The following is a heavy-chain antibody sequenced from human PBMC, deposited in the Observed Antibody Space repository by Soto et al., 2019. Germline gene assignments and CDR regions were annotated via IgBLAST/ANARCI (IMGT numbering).Heavy chain of an antibody. V-gene: IGHV3-15*01. CDR1: GFTFSNAW. CDR2: IKSKTDGGTT. J-gene: IGHJ3*02. CDR3: TTDSLELPDAFDI. Sequence: GGSLRLSCAASGFTFSNAWMSWVRQAPGKGLEWVGRIKSKTDGGTTDYAAPVKGRFTISRDDSKNTLYLQMNSLKTEDTAVYYCTTDSLELPDAFDIWGQGTMVTVSS. D-gene: IGHD1-7*01.